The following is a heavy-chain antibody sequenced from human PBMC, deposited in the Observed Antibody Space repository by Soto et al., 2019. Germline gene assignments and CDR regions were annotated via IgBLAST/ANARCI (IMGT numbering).Heavy chain of an antibody. CDR3: VKDRYVDY. V-gene: IGHV3-64D*06. CDR2: ISSNGGST. Sequence: GGSLRLSCSVFGFAFSNYAMHWVRQAPGKGLQYVSSISSNGGSTYYADSVKGRFTISRDNSKNTLYLQMSSLRLEDTAVYYCVKDRYVDYWSQGSLVTVSS. J-gene: IGHJ4*02. CDR1: GFAFSNYA.